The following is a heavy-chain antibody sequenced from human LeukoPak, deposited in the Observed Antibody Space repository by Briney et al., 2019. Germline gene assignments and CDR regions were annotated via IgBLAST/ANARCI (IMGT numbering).Heavy chain of an antibody. V-gene: IGHV3-74*01. J-gene: IGHJ4*02. D-gene: IGHD1-20*01. CDR2: ISDDGKKT. CDR1: GFTFTSHW. CDR3: AASFRVTGTTNYY. Sequence: GGSLRLSCAESGFTFTSHWMHWVRQAPGKGLVWVSHISDDGKKTNYADSVMGRFTISRDVAKNTLHLQMDSLRVEDTAVYYCAASFRVTGTTNYYWGQGTMVTVSS.